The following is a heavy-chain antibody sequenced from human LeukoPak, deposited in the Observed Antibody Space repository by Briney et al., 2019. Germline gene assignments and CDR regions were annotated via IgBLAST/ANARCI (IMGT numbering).Heavy chain of an antibody. CDR1: GFTFSSYA. V-gene: IGHV3-23*01. CDR2: ISGSGGST. CDR3: AKRPGGIVGAYDY. D-gene: IGHD1-26*01. J-gene: IGHJ4*02. Sequence: PGGSLRLSCAASGFTFSSYAMSWVRQAPGKGLEWVSAISGSGGSTYYADSVRGRFTISRDNSKNTLYLQMNSLRAEDTAVYYCAKRPGGIVGAYDYWGQGTLVTVSS.